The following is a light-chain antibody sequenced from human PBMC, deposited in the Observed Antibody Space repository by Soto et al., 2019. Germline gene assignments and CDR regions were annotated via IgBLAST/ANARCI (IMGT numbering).Light chain of an antibody. V-gene: IGKV1-5*01. CDR2: GAS. J-gene: IGKJ5*01. CDR3: QQLNSYPRIT. CDR1: QSVSGW. Sequence: DIQMTQSPSTLSASVGDTVTVTCRASQSVSGWLAWYQQKPGKPPKVLIYGASNLQSGVPPRFSGSGSGTEFTLTISSLQPEDFATYYCQQLNSYPRITFGQGTRLEIK.